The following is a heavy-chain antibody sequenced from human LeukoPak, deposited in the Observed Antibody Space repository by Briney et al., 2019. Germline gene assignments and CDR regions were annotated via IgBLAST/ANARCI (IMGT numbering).Heavy chain of an antibody. J-gene: IGHJ4*02. Sequence: PSQTLSLTSAVSGGSMSSGGYSWSWIRQPPGKGLEWIGYIYHSGSTYYSPSLKSRVTISVDRAENQFSLKLRSVTAADTAVYYCARDPYGDRGYFDYWGQGTLVTVSS. V-gene: IGHV4-30-2*01. CDR2: IYHSGST. CDR1: GGSMSSGGYS. CDR3: ARDPYGDRGYFDY. D-gene: IGHD4-17*01.